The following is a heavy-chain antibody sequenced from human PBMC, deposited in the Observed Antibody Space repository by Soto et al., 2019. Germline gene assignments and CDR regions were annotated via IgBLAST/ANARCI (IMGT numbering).Heavy chain of an antibody. D-gene: IGHD5-12*01. CDR2: IYYSGST. J-gene: IGHJ4*02. V-gene: IGHV4-59*01. CDR1: GGSISSYY. Sequence: SETLSLTCTVSGGSISSYYWSWIRQPPGKGLEWIGYIYYSGSTNYNPSLKSRVTISVDTSKNQFSLKLSSVTAADTAVYYCARGGDPDRQYSGYVHWGQGTLVTVSS. CDR3: ARGGDPDRQYSGYVH.